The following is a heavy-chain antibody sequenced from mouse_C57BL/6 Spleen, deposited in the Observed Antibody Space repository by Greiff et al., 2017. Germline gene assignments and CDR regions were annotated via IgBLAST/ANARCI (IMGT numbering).Heavy chain of an antibody. J-gene: IGHJ2*01. CDR3: ASLPDY. V-gene: IGHV5-6*01. Sequence: EVQLQQSGGDLVKPGGSLKLSCAASGFTFSSYGMSWVRQTPDKRLEWVATISSGGSYTYYPDSVKGRFTISRDNAKNTLYLQMSSLKSEDTAMYYCASLPDYWGQGTTLTVSS. D-gene: IGHD2-1*01. CDR2: ISSGGSYT. CDR1: GFTFSSYG.